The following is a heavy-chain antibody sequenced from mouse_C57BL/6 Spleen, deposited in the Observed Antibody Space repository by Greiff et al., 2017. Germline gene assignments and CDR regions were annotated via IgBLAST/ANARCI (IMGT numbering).Heavy chain of an antibody. D-gene: IGHD1-1*01. J-gene: IGHJ2*01. CDR1: GYTFTSYW. CDR3: AGRLRRYPYDY. V-gene: IGHV1-64*01. CDR2: IHPTSGST. Sequence: VKLQQPGAELVKPGASVKLSCKASGYTFTSYWMHWVKQRPGQGLEWIGMIHPTSGSTNYNEKFKSKATLTVDKSSSTAYMQLSSLTSEDSAVYYCAGRLRRYPYDYWGQGTTLTVSS.